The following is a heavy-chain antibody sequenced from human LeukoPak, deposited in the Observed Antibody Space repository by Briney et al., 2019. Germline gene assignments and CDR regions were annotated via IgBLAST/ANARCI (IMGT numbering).Heavy chain of an antibody. D-gene: IGHD5-18*01. CDR2: IIPIFGTA. V-gene: IGHV1-69*13. CDR3: ARDSGYSYGY. CDR1: GYTFTGYY. J-gene: IGHJ4*02. Sequence: ASVKVSCKASGYTFTGYYMHWVRQAPGQGLEWMGGIIPIFGTANYAQKFQGRVTITADESTSTAYMELSSLRSEDTAVYYCARDSGYSYGYWGQGTLVTVSS.